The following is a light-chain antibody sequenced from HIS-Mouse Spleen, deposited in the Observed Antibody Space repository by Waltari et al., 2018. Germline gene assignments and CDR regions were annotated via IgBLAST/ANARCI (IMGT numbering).Light chain of an antibody. Sequence: EIVMTQSPATLSVSPGERATLSCRASQSVSSTLAWYQQKPGPAPRLLIYGASTRATGIPARFSGSGSGTEFTLTISSLQSEDFAVYYCQQYNNWPLTFGGGTKVEIK. CDR1: QSVSST. CDR2: GAS. V-gene: IGKV3-15*01. CDR3: QQYNNWPLT. J-gene: IGKJ4*01.